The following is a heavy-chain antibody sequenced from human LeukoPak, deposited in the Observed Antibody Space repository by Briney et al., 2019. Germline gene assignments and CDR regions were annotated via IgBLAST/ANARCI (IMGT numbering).Heavy chain of an antibody. D-gene: IGHD6-19*01. V-gene: IGHV4-30-4*08. CDR1: GGSISSGDYY. CDR3: ARQKQWLVLGPYYFDY. CDR2: IYYSGST. J-gene: IGHJ4*02. Sequence: KTSETLSLTCTVSGGSISSGDYYWSWIRQPPGKGLEWIGYIYYSGSTYYNPSLKSRVTISVDTSKSQFSLKLTSVTAADTAVYYCARQKQWLVLGPYYFDYWGQGALVTVSS.